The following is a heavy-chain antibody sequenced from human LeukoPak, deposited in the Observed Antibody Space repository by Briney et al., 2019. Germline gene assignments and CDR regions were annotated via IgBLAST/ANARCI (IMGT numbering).Heavy chain of an antibody. J-gene: IGHJ5*02. V-gene: IGHV4-4*07. D-gene: IGHD3-10*01. CDR3: ARDQAASYGSGSGWFDP. CDR1: GASVSSDY. CDR2: VFTTGST. Sequence: PSQSLSLTRSVAGASVSSDYWGSIRQPAGNGLEWLGRVFTTGSTNYNPSLKSRVTISVDKSKNLCSLKLSSVTAADTAVYYCARDQAASYGSGSGWFDPWGQGTLVTVSS.